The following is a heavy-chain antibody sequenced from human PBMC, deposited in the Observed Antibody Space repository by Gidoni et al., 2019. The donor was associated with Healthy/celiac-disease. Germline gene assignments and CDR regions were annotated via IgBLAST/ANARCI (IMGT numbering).Heavy chain of an antibody. CDR1: GFPFSSYA. CDR2: ISSSGSTI. D-gene: IGHD3-22*01. J-gene: IGHJ6*02. CDR3: ARHYYDSSGLYYYYYYGMDV. V-gene: IGHV3-48*03. Sequence: EVQLVESGGGLVQPGGSLRLSCAASGFPFSSYAMNWVRQAPGKGLGWVSYISSSGSTIYYADSVKGRFTISRDNAKNSLYLQMNSLRAEDTAVYYCARHYYDSSGLYYYYYYGMDVWGQGTTVTVSS.